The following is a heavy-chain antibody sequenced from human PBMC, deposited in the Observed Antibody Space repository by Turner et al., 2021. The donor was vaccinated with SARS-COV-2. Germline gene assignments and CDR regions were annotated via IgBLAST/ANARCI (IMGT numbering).Heavy chain of an antibody. V-gene: IGHV3-30*18. D-gene: IGHD2-15*01. CDR2: ISYDGINK. CDR3: AKSGGMYCSGGNCYSSYFDY. J-gene: IGHJ4*02. CDR1: GFTFSNYG. Sequence: QVQLVESGGGVVQPGRSLRLSCAASGFTFSNYGVHWVRQATGNVLEWVAVISYDGINKYYADSVKGRFTISRDNTKNTLYLQMNSLRAEDTAVYYCAKSGGMYCSGGNCYSSYFDYWGQGTLVTVSS.